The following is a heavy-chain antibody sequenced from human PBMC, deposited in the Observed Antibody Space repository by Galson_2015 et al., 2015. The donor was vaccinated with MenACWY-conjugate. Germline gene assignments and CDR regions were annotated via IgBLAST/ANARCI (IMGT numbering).Heavy chain of an antibody. CDR1: GFSLRSCG. D-gene: IGHD5-24*01. V-gene: IGHV3-33*01. Sequence: SLRLSCAASGFSLRSCGMHWVRQAPGKGLEWLAVIWSNGINNYYADSVRGRFTISRDDSKHSLLLQMNSLRAEDTAVYYCARDPERGDGYVLDYWGQGTLVTVSS. CDR3: ARDPERGDGYVLDY. J-gene: IGHJ4*02. CDR2: IWSNGINN.